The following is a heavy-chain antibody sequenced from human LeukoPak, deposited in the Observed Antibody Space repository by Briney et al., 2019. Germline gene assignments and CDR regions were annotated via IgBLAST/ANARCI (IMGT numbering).Heavy chain of an antibody. CDR3: ARDSPPSWYFDL. CDR1: GYPFTSYG. V-gene: IGHV1-18*01. Sequence: ASVKVSCRACGYPFTSYGISWVRRAPGQGREWMGWISAYNGNTNYAQKLQGRVTMTTDTSTSTAYMELRSLRSDDTAVYYCARDSPPSWYFDLWGRGTLVTVSS. J-gene: IGHJ2*01. CDR2: ISAYNGNT.